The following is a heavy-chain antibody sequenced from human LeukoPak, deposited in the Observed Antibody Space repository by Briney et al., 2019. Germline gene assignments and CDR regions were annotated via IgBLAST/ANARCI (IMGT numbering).Heavy chain of an antibody. CDR3: AKDQGSHAFDI. CDR1: GFTFDDYG. Sequence: GGSLRLSCAASGFTFDDYGMSWVRQAPGKGLEWVSAIGSTTYYADSVKGRFTISRDNSKSTLYLQMNSLRAEDTAVYYCAKDQGSHAFDIWGQGTMVTVSS. J-gene: IGHJ3*02. CDR2: IGSTT. V-gene: IGHV3-23*01.